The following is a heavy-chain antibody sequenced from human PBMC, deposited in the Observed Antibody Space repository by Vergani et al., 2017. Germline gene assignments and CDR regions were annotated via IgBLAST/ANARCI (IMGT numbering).Heavy chain of an antibody. CDR3: ARDLRDYYDSSGYYGNWFDP. CDR2: INPSGGST. CDR1: GYTFTGYY. D-gene: IGHD3-22*01. J-gene: IGHJ5*02. V-gene: IGHV1-46*01. Sequence: QVQLVQSGAEVKKPGASVKVSCKASGYTFTGYYMHWVRQAPGQGLEWMGIINPSGGSTSYAQKFQGRVTMTRDTSTSTVYMELSSLRSEDTAVYYCARDLRDYYDSSGYYGNWFDPWGQGTLVTVSS.